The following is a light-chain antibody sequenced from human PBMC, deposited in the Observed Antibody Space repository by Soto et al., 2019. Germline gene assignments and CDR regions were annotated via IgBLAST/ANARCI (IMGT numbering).Light chain of an antibody. V-gene: IGLV1-44*01. CDR2: TNN. Sequence: QSVLTQPPSASGTPGQRITISCSGTTSKIESHTVNWYQQVPGTAPKLLINTNNQRPSGVPDRFSGSKSGASASLAINGLQSEDEATYYCASWDDSRKGVFXTGTKLTVL. J-gene: IGLJ1*01. CDR3: ASWDDSRKGV. CDR1: TSKIESHT.